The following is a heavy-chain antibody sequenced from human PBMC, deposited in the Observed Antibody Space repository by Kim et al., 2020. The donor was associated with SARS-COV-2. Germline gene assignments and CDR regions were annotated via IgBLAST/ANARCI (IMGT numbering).Heavy chain of an antibody. CDR3: AASTXMPYXYYYYGMDV. CDR1: GGTFSSYT. Sequence: SVKVSCKASGGTFSSYTISWVRQAPGQGLEWMGRIIPILGIANYAQKFQGRVTITAXKSTSTAYMELSSLRSEDTAVYYCAASTXMPYXYYYYGMDVWGQGTXVTVSS. V-gene: IGHV1-69*02. CDR2: IIPILGIA. J-gene: IGHJ6*02. D-gene: IGHD2-2*01.